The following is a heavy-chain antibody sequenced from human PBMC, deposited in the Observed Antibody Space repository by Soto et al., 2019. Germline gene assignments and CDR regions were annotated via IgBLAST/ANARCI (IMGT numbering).Heavy chain of an antibody. V-gene: IGHV3-33*01. Sequence: QMQLLESGGGLVQPGRSLRLSCVASGFKFSNYGMHWVRQAPGKGLEWVAVIWYDGGSKFYADSVKGRFTISRDNTRNTLFLQMTCLRVEDTAVYYCATDDIQLERRPSCGMDVWGQGTTVSVSS. CDR3: ATDDIQLERRPSCGMDV. CDR1: GFKFSNYG. CDR2: IWYDGGSK. D-gene: IGHD1-1*01. J-gene: IGHJ6*02.